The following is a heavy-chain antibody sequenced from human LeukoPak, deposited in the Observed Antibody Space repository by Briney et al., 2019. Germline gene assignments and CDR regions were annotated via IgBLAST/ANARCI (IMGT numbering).Heavy chain of an antibody. CDR3: AISGSYYWARSQLFDY. V-gene: IGHV4-39*01. Sequence: SETLSLTCTVSGGSISSSSYYWGWIRQPPGKGLEWIGSIYYSGSTYYNPSLKSRVTISVDTSKNQFSLKLSSVTAADTAVYYCAISGSYYWARSQLFDYWGQGTLVTVSS. D-gene: IGHD1-26*01. J-gene: IGHJ4*02. CDR2: IYYSGST. CDR1: GGSISSSSYY.